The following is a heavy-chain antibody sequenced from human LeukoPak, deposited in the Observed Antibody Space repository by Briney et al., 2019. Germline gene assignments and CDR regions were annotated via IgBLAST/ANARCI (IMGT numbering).Heavy chain of an antibody. CDR1: GGSFSGYY. D-gene: IGHD2-15*01. V-gene: IGHV4-34*01. Sequence: PSETLSLTCAVSGGSFSGYYWSWIRQPPGKGLEWIGEINHSGSTNYNPSLKSRVTISIDTSKNQFSLKLSSVTAADTAVYYCARGQVVRDYWGQGTLVTVSS. CDR3: ARGQVVRDY. CDR2: INHSGST. J-gene: IGHJ4*02.